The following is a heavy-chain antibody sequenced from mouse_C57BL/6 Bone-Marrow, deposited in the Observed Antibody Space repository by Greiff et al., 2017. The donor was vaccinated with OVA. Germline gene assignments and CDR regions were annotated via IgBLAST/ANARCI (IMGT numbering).Heavy chain of an antibody. Sequence: QVQLQQPGAELVMPGASVKLSCKASGYTFTSYWMHWVKQRPGQGLEWIGEIDPSDSYTNYNQKFKGKSTLTVDKSSSTAYMQLSSLTSEDSAVYYCANESSIYYGSSYWYFDVWGTGTTVTVSS. CDR2: IDPSDSYT. CDR1: GYTFTSYW. V-gene: IGHV1-69*01. D-gene: IGHD1-1*01. CDR3: ANESSIYYGSSYWYFDV. J-gene: IGHJ1*03.